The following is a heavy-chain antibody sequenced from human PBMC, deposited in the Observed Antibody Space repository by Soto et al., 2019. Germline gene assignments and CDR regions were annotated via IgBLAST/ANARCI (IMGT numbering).Heavy chain of an antibody. D-gene: IGHD3-3*01. CDR2: MNPNSGNT. CDR1: GYTFTTYA. V-gene: IGHV1-8*03. J-gene: IGHJ4*02. Sequence: GASVKVSCKASGYTFTTYAISWVRQATGQGLEWMGWMNPNSGNTGYAQKFQGRVTITRDTSASTAYMELSSLRSEDTAVYYCARVDLGIAAFDYWGQGTLVTVSS. CDR3: ARVDLGIAAFDY.